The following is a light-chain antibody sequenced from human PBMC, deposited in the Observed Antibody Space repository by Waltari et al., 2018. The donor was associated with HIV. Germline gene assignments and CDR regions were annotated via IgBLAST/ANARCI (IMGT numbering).Light chain of an antibody. Sequence: DIVMTQSPLSLPVTPGEPASISCRSSQSLLHSTGYNDLDWYLQKPGQSPQLLIYLGSNRASGVPDRFSGSGSGTDFTLKISRVEAEDVGVYYCMQALQTPPYTFGQGTKLEIK. CDR1: QSLLHSTGYND. CDR2: LGS. J-gene: IGKJ2*01. V-gene: IGKV2-28*01. CDR3: MQALQTPPYT.